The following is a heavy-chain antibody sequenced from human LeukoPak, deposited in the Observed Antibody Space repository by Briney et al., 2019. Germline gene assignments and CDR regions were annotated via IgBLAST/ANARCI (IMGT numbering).Heavy chain of an antibody. D-gene: IGHD2-15*01. V-gene: IGHV1-24*01. J-gene: IGHJ4*02. CDR3: ATAEYCSGGSCYSLDY. Sequence: GASVKVSCKVSGYTLTELSMHWVRQAPGKGLEWMGGFDPEDGETIYAQKFQGRVTMTEDTSTDTAHMELSSLRSEDTAVYYCATAEYCSGGSCYSLDYWGQGTLVTVSS. CDR2: FDPEDGET. CDR1: GYTLTELS.